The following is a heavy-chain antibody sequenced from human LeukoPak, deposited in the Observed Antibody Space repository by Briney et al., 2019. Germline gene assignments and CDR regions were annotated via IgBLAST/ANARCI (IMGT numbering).Heavy chain of an antibody. CDR3: ARDADLYDSSGYYEY. J-gene: IGHJ4*02. D-gene: IGHD3-22*01. Sequence: GGSLRLSCAASGFTFSSYWMSWVRQAPGKGLEWVASIKEDGSEKYYVDSVKGRFTISRDNARNSLYLQMNSLRAEDTAVYYCARDADLYDSSGYYEYWGQGTLVTVSS. V-gene: IGHV3-7*01. CDR2: IKEDGSEK. CDR1: GFTFSSYW.